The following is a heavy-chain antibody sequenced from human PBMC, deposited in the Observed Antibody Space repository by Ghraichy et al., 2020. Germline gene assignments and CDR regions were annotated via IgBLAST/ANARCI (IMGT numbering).Heavy chain of an antibody. CDR1: GGSISSSSYY. J-gene: IGHJ6*03. D-gene: IGHD5-18*01. CDR2: IYYSGST. V-gene: IGHV4-39*01. Sequence: SETLSLTCTVSGGSISSSSYYWGWIRQPPGKGLEWIGSIYYSGSTYYNPSLKSRVTISVDTSKNQFSLKLSSVTAADTAVYYCARVDTAMVDYYYMDVWGKGTTVTVSS. CDR3: ARVDTAMVDYYYMDV.